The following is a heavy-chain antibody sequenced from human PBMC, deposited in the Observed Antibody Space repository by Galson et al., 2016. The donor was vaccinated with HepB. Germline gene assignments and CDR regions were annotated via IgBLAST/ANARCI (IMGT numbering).Heavy chain of an antibody. V-gene: IGHV3-53*03. CDR2: IYSVGST. CDR3: ARYDIIGTTVDY. J-gene: IGHJ4*02. CDR1: GFTVSNNY. D-gene: IGHD1-7*01. Sequence: SLRLSCAVSGFTVSNNYMSWVRQPPGKGLEWVSLIYSVGSTHYADSVKGRFTISRDSSKNTLYLQMNSLRAEDTAVYYCARYDIIGTTVDYWGQGTLVTVSS.